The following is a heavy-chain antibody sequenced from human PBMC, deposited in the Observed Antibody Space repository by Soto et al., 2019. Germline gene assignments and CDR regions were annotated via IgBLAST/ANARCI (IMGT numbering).Heavy chain of an antibody. CDR1: GFTFSSYG. CDR3: AKDDNGHSSGWYSSRYYYYYGMDV. D-gene: IGHD6-19*01. CDR2: ISYDGSNK. J-gene: IGHJ6*02. Sequence: PGGSLRLSCAASGFTFSSYGMHWVRQAPGKGLEWVAVISYDGSNKYYADSVKGRFTISRDNSKNTLYLQMNSLRAEDTAVYYCAKDDNGHSSGWYSSRYYYYYGMDVWGQGTTVTVSS. V-gene: IGHV3-30*18.